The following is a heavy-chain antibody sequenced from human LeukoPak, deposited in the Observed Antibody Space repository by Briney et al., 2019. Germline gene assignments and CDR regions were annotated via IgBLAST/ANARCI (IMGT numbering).Heavy chain of an antibody. CDR2: IWYDGSNK. CDR1: GFTFSSYG. J-gene: IGHJ4*02. D-gene: IGHD2-15*01. Sequence: GGSLRLSCAASGFTFSSYGMHWVRQAPGKGLEWVAVIWYDGSNKYYADSVKGRFTISRDNSKNTLYLQMNSLKAEDTAVYYCARYWSGGSCWDYWGQGTLVTVSS. CDR3: ARYWSGGSCWDY. V-gene: IGHV3-33*01.